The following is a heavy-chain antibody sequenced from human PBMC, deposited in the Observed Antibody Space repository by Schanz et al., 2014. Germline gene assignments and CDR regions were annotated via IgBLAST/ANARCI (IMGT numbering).Heavy chain of an antibody. V-gene: IGHV3-66*01. Sequence: EVQLVESGGGFVQPGGSLGLSCVVSGFTVSSDHMSWVRQAPGKGLEWVSTMYASGATYYADSVKRRFTISRDISKNTLHLQVTSLRAEDTAIYYCSRDGNYYGSRNYYKTPYYFDDWGQGTLVTVSS. CDR3: SRDGNYYGSRNYYKTPYYFDD. D-gene: IGHD3-10*01. CDR2: MYASGAT. J-gene: IGHJ4*02. CDR1: GFTVSSDH.